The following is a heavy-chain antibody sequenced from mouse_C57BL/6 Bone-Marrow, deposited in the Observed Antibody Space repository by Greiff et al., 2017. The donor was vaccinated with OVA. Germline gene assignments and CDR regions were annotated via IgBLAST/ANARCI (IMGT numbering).Heavy chain of an antibody. CDR2: INPYNGGT. D-gene: IGHD1-1*01. J-gene: IGHJ3*01. Sequence: EVQLQQSGPVLVKPGASVKMSCKASGYTFTDYYMNWVKQSHGKSLEWIGVINPYNGGTSYNQKFKGKATLTVDTSSSTAYIELNSLASEDSAVYYCARYGSSYPWFAYWGQGTLVTVSA. CDR1: GYTFTDYY. CDR3: ARYGSSYPWFAY. V-gene: IGHV1-19*01.